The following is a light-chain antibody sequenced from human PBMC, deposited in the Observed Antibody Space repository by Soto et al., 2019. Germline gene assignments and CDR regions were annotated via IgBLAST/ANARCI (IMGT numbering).Light chain of an antibody. CDR2: EVT. V-gene: IGLV2-23*02. Sequence: QSALTQPASVSGSPGQSITISCTGTSNDVGGHNLVSWYQQHPGKVPKLLIYEVTKRPSGVSSRFSGSKSGNTAALTISGLQTEDEADYHCCSFAGRTTIIFGGGTKVTVL. CDR3: CSFAGRTTII. CDR1: SNDVGGHNL. J-gene: IGLJ2*01.